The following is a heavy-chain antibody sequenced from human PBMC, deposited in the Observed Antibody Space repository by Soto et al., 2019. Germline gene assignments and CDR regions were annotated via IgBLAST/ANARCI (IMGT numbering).Heavy chain of an antibody. CDR3: ASGTLSTIAEPDS. D-gene: IGHD6-13*01. CDR2: IYSTGGT. J-gene: IGHJ5*01. Sequence: SETLSLTCNVSGVTIRGYYWNWIRQPPGKTLEWIGSIYSTGGTNYNPSLKSRVTLSVDTSKNHYYLKCNSLTAADPAVYYCASGTLSTIAEPDSWGPGTLVTVSS. V-gene: IGHV4-59*01. CDR1: GVTIRGYY.